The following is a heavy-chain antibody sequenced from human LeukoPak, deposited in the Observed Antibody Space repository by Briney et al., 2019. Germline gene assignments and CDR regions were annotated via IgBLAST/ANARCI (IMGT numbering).Heavy chain of an antibody. D-gene: IGHD5-18*01. CDR1: GFIFSDQH. CDR2: IREKANFYTT. Sequence: TGGSLRLSCVASGFIFSDQHMDWVRQVPGKGLEWVGRIREKANFYTTEYAASVQGRFTISRDDSKNSLYLQMNGLKTDDTAIYYCAKVGGYISGSDLLDIWGQGTMVTVSS. J-gene: IGHJ3*02. CDR3: AKVGGYISGSDLLDI. V-gene: IGHV3-72*01.